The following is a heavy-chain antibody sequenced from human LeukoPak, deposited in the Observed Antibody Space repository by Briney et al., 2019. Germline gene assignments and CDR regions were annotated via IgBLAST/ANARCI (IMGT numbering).Heavy chain of an antibody. CDR1: GFTFSSHA. D-gene: IGHD6-13*01. J-gene: IGHJ4*02. CDR3: ANTGGYSSSWYYFDY. CDR2: ISGSGGST. V-gene: IGHV3-23*01. Sequence: PGGSLRLSCAASGFTFSSHAMSWVRQAPGKGLEWVSAISGSGGSTYYADSVKGRFTISRDNSKNTLYLQMNSLRAEDTAVYYCANTGGYSSSWYYFDYWGQGTLVTVSS.